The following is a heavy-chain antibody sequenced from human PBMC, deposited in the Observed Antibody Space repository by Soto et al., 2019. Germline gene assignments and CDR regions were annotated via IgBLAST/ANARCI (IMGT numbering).Heavy chain of an antibody. Sequence: SETLSLTCTVSGGSISSSSYYWGWIRQPPGKGLEWIGSIYYSGSTYYNPSLKSRVTISVDTSKNQFSLKLSSVTAADTAVYYCARHVNTVTSYQRYYYYYGMDVWGQGTTVTVSS. D-gene: IGHD4-17*01. CDR2: IYYSGST. J-gene: IGHJ6*02. V-gene: IGHV4-39*01. CDR1: GGSISSSSYY. CDR3: ARHVNTVTSYQRYYYYYGMDV.